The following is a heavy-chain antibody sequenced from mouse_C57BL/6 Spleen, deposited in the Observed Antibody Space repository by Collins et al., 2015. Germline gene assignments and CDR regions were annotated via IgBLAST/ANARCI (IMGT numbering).Heavy chain of an antibody. CDR2: IYPRSGNT. Sequence: QVQLQQSGAELARPGASVKLSCKASGYTFTSYGISWVKQRTGQGLEWIGEIYPRSGNTYYNEKFKGKATLTADKSSSTAYMELRSLTSEDSAVYFCARSGRSLPYFDYWGQGTTLTVSS. D-gene: IGHD3-2*02. J-gene: IGHJ2*01. CDR1: GYTFTSYG. V-gene: IGHV1-81*01. CDR3: ARSGRSLPYFDY.